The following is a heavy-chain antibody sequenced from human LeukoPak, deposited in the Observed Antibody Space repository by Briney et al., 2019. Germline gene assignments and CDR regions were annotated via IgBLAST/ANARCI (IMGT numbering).Heavy chain of an antibody. CDR2: ISASGVSA. CDR3: AKGKVNHDGAFDL. D-gene: IGHD1-14*01. J-gene: IGHJ3*01. V-gene: IGHV3-23*01. Sequence: PGESLRLSCEGSGFSFRSYTMNWVRQVPGKGLEWVSTISASGVSAYYAVSVKGRFTISRDNSKNTFYMQMNSLRAEDTAVYYCAKGKVNHDGAFDLWGQGAMVTVSP. CDR1: GFSFRSYT.